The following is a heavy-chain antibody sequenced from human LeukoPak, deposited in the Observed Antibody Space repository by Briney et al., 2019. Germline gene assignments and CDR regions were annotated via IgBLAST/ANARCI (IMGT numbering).Heavy chain of an antibody. D-gene: IGHD3-22*01. CDR1: GGSISSGDYY. Sequence: SQTLSLTCTVSGGSISSGDYYWSWIRQHPGKGLEWIGYIYYSGSTYYNPSLKSRVTISVDMSKNQSSLKLSSVTAADTAMYYCAKTDSSGYYADYWGQGTLVTVSS. CDR3: AKTDSSGYYADY. J-gene: IGHJ4*02. CDR2: IYYSGST. V-gene: IGHV4-31*03.